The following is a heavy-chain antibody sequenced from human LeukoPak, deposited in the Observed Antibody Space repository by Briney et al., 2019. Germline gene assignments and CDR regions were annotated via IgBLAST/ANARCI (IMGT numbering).Heavy chain of an antibody. D-gene: IGHD5-12*01. CDR1: GGSISSYY. Sequence: SETLSLTCTVSGGSISSYYWSWIRQPPGKGLEWIGYIHYSGSTNYNPSLKSRVTISVDTSKNQFSLKLSSVTAADTAVYYCARHPRGYSGYESGFDYWGQGTLVTVSS. J-gene: IGHJ4*02. CDR3: ARHPRGYSGYESGFDY. V-gene: IGHV4-59*01. CDR2: IHYSGST.